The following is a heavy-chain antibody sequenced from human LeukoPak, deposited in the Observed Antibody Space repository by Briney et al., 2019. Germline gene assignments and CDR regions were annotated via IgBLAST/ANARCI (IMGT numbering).Heavy chain of an antibody. CDR2: ISGSGSST. CDR3: AKVLVGTTCFEY. D-gene: IGHD1-7*01. J-gene: IGHJ4*02. V-gene: IGHV3-23*01. Sequence: GGTLRLSCAASGFTFSSYGMSWVRQAPGKGLEWVSAISGSGSSTYYAASVKGRFTISRDNSKNTLYLQMNSLRAEDTAVYYCAKVLVGTTCFEYWGQGTLVTVSS. CDR1: GFTFSSYG.